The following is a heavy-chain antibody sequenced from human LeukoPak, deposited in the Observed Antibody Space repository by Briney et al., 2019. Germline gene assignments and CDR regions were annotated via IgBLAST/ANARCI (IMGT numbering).Heavy chain of an antibody. CDR2: IYYSGST. Sequence: SETLSLACTVSGGSITSTGYYWGWIRQPPGKGLEWIGYIYYSGSTNYNPSLKSRVTISVDTSKNQFSLKLSSVTAADTAVYYCARDQDYGGNSVGFGYWGQGTLVTVSS. CDR1: GGSITSTGYY. J-gene: IGHJ4*02. CDR3: ARDQDYGGNSVGFGY. V-gene: IGHV4-61*08. D-gene: IGHD4-23*01.